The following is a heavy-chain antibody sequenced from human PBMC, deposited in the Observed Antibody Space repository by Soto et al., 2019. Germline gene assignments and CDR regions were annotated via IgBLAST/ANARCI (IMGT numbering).Heavy chain of an antibody. CDR3: ARSYGDYATSDY. V-gene: IGHV4-34*01. CDR2: INHSGST. D-gene: IGHD4-17*01. CDR1: GGSFSGYY. J-gene: IGHJ4*02. Sequence: SETLSLTCAVYGGSFSGYYWSWIRQPPGKGLEWIGEINHSGSTNYNPSLKSRVTISVDTSKNQFSLKLSSVTAADTAVYYCARSYGDYATSDYWGQGTLVTVSS.